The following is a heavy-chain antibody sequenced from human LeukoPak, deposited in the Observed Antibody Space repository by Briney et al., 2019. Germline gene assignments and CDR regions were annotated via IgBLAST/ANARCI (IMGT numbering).Heavy chain of an antibody. Sequence: SETLSLTCTVSGYSISSGYYWGWIRQPPGKGLEWIGSIYHSGSTYYNPSLKSRVTISVDTSKNQFSLKLSSVTAADTAVYYCARDRDSMVRGVIVGIDYWGQGTLVTVSS. D-gene: IGHD3-10*01. CDR3: ARDRDSMVRGVIVGIDY. J-gene: IGHJ4*02. V-gene: IGHV4-38-2*02. CDR1: GYSISSGYY. CDR2: IYHSGST.